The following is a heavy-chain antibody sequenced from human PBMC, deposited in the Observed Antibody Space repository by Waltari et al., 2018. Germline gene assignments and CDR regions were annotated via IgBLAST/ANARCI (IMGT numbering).Heavy chain of an antibody. CDR2: ISGGNGDT. J-gene: IGHJ4*02. CDR1: GYTFSAYT. Sequence: QVQLVQSGAEVKKPGASVKISCKASGYTFSAYTVPWVRQAPGQRPEWMGWISGGNGDTQYSQNFQGRVTITQDTSASTAYMELSSLRSEDTAVYYCGREAREGPAPMVYLDSWGQGTLVTVSS. CDR3: GREAREGPAPMVYLDS. V-gene: IGHV1-3*01. D-gene: IGHD3-10*01.